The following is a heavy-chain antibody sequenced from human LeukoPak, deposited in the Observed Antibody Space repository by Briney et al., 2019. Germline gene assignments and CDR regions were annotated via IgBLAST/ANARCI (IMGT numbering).Heavy chain of an antibody. CDR3: ARDNSVGDNAWWFDP. D-gene: IGHD1-26*01. V-gene: IGHV1-46*01. J-gene: IGHJ5*02. Sequence: ASVKVSCKASGYTFTSYYMHWVRQAPGQGLEWMGLINPTGGSTGYAQKFQGRVTMTRDMSTSTDCMELSSLRSEDTAIYYCARDNSVGDNAWWFDPWGQGTLVTVSP. CDR1: GYTFTSYY. CDR2: INPTGGST.